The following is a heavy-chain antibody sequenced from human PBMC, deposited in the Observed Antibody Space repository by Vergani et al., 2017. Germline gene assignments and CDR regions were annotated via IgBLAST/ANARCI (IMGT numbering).Heavy chain of an antibody. CDR2: IYHSGST. CDR3: ASVGVATIKGGWFDP. Sequence: QVQLVESGGGVVQPGRSLRLSCAASGFTFNQYGMHWVRQAPGKGLEWIGEIYHSGSTNYNPSLKSRVTISVDKSKNPFSLKLSSVTAADTAVYYCASVGVATIKGGWFDPWGQGTLVTVSS. CDR1: GFTFNQYG. V-gene: IGHV4-4*02. J-gene: IGHJ5*02. D-gene: IGHD5-12*01.